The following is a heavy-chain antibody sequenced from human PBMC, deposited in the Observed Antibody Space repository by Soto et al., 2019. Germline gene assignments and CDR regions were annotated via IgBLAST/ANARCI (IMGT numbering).Heavy chain of an antibody. D-gene: IGHD3-10*01. V-gene: IGHV1-18*01. J-gene: IGHJ6*02. CDR2: ISAYNGNT. CDR3: ARSPKLLWFGESRMDV. Sequence: QVQLVQSGAEVKKPGASVKVSCKASGYTFTSYGISWVRQAPGQGLEWMGWISAYNGNTNYAQKLQGRVTMTTDTSQSTAYMELRSLRSDDTAVYYCARSPKLLWFGESRMDVWGQGTTVTVSS. CDR1: GYTFTSYG.